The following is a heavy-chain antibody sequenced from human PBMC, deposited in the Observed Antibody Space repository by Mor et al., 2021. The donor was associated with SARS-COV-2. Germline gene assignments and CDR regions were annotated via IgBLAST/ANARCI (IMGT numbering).Heavy chain of an antibody. D-gene: IGHD2-15*01. CDR3: ARGRAAYCSGGSCLDY. Sequence: GSTNYNPSLKSRVTISVDTSKNQFSLKLSSVTAADTAVYYCARGRAAYCSGGSCLDYWGQGTLVTVSS. V-gene: IGHV4-34*01. CDR2: GST. J-gene: IGHJ4*02.